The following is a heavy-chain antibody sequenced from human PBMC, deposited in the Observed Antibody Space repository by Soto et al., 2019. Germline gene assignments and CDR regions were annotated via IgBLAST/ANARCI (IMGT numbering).Heavy chain of an antibody. Sequence: QLQLQESGPGLVKPSETLSLTCTVSGGSISSSSYYWGWIRQPPGKGLAWIGSIYYSGHTYYNPSLKSRVTISVDTSKNQFSLKRTSVTAADAAVYYCARPEDASGWYFDYWGEGTLVTVSS. CDR3: ARPEDASGWYFDY. V-gene: IGHV4-39*01. J-gene: IGHJ4*02. D-gene: IGHD6-19*01. CDR2: IYYSGHT. CDR1: GGSISSSSYY.